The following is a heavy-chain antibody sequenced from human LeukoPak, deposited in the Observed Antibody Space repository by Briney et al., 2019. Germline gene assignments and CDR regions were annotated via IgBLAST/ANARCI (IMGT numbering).Heavy chain of an antibody. CDR2: IIPIFGTA. Sequence: GASVKVSCRASGYTFTDYYVHWVRQAPGQGLEWMGGIIPIFGTANYAQKFQGRVTITADESTSTAYMVLSSLRSEDTAVYYCASHTSYSYGQSDIDYWGQGTLVTVSS. CDR3: ASHTSYSYGQSDIDY. D-gene: IGHD5-18*01. J-gene: IGHJ4*02. CDR1: GYTFTDYY. V-gene: IGHV1-69*13.